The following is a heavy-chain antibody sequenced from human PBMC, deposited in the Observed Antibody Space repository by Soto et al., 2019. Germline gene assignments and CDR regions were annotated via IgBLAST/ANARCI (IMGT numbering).Heavy chain of an antibody. CDR3: ARLRYYSDSSGYYRVLDY. V-gene: IGHV2-70*01. CDR2: IDWDDDK. CDR1: GFSLSTSGMC. D-gene: IGHD3-22*01. J-gene: IGHJ4*02. Sequence: GSGPTLVNPTQTLTLTCTFSGFSLSTSGMCVSWIRQPPGKALEWLALIDWDDDKYYSKSLKTRLTISKDTSKHQLVLTMPNMDPVDTAKYYCARLRYYSDSSGYYRVLDYWGQGTLVTVSS.